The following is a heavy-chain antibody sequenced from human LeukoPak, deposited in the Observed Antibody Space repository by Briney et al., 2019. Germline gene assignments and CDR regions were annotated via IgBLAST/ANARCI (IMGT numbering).Heavy chain of an antibody. Sequence: SVKVSCKASGGTFSSYAISWVRQAPGQGLEWMGSILLILGVGDYAQKFQGRVTITADASTSTAYMELSSLRPEDTAVYYCASFHTTMDNNWFDPWGQGTLVTVSS. J-gene: IGHJ5*02. V-gene: IGHV1-69*04. CDR2: ILLILGVG. CDR3: ASFHTTMDNNWFDP. CDR1: GGTFSSYA. D-gene: IGHD5-18*01.